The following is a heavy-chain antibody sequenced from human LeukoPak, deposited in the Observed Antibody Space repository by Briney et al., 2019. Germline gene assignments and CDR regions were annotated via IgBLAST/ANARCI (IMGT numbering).Heavy chain of an antibody. CDR2: ISGSGGST. CDR3: AEDWGYSSSWYGVDY. Sequence: PGGSLRLSCAASGFTFSSYAMSWVRQAPGKGLEWVSAISGSGGSTYYADSVKGRFTISRDNSKNTLYLQMNSLRAEDTAVYYCAEDWGYSSSWYGVDYWGQGTLVTVSS. J-gene: IGHJ4*02. V-gene: IGHV3-23*01. D-gene: IGHD6-13*01. CDR1: GFTFSSYA.